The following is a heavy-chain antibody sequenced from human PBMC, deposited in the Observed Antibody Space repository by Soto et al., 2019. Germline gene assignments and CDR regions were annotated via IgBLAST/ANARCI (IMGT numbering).Heavy chain of an antibody. J-gene: IGHJ4*02. CDR2: FDPEDGET. Sequence: ASVKVSCKVSGYTLTELSMHWVRQAPGKGLEWMGGFDPEDGETIYAQKFQGRVTMTEDTSTDTAYMELSSLRSEDTAVYYCATLGYCSSTSCPNDDXGQGTLVTVSS. CDR3: ATLGYCSSTSCPNDD. CDR1: GYTLTELS. V-gene: IGHV1-24*01. D-gene: IGHD2-2*01.